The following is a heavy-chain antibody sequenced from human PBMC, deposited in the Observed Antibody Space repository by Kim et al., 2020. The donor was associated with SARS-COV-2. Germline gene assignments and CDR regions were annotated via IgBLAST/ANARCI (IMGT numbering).Heavy chain of an antibody. D-gene: IGHD1-26*01. CDR3: ARTYSGSYFLYFDY. J-gene: IGHJ4*02. CDR2: ISYDGSNK. V-gene: IGHV3-30-3*01. Sequence: GGSLRLSCAASGFTFSSYAMHWVRQAPGKGLEWVAVISYDGSNKYYADSVKGRSTISRDNSKNTLYLQMNSLRAEDTAVYYCARTYSGSYFLYFDYWGQG. CDR1: GFTFSSYA.